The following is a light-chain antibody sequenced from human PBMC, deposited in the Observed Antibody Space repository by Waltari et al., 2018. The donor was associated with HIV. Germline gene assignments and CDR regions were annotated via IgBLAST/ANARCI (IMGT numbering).Light chain of an antibody. Sequence: EIVLTQSPGTLSLSPGERATLSCRASQSVSSSYLAWYQQKPGQAPRLLIYGASSRATGIPDRLSGSGSGTDFILTISRLEPEDSAVYYCHQYGSSPRGTFGQGTKVEIK. V-gene: IGKV3-20*01. CDR2: GAS. CDR1: QSVSSSY. J-gene: IGKJ1*01. CDR3: HQYGSSPRGT.